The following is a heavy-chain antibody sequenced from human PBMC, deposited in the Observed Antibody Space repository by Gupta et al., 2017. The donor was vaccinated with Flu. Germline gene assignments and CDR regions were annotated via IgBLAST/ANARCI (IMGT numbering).Heavy chain of an antibody. V-gene: IGHV3-7*01. CDR2: INQDGREQ. Sequence: GFIFSKFWMTWVRQAPGKGLEWVADINQDGREQRYLDSVKGRFTISKDNAKNSLYLQMNSLTAEDMGVYYCARDLWNSYPIEGFDIWGQGTMVTVSS. D-gene: IGHD3-3*01. J-gene: IGHJ3*02. CDR1: GFIFSKFW. CDR3: ARDLWNSYPIEGFDI.